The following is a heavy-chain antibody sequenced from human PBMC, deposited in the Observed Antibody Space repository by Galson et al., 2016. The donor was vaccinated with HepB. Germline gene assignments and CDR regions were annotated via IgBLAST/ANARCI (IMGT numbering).Heavy chain of an antibody. CDR3: ARGAIGRVEGLDS. Sequence: SLRLSCAASGFTFSSYVMTWVRQVPGKGLEWVSSITGRSDTYSSDSRFIISRDNSRNTLYLQLSSLSAEDTAVYSCARGAIGRVEGLDSWGQGTLVTVSS. CDR2: ITGRSDT. CDR1: GFTFSSYV. J-gene: IGHJ5*01. V-gene: IGHV3-23*01. D-gene: IGHD2-2*02.